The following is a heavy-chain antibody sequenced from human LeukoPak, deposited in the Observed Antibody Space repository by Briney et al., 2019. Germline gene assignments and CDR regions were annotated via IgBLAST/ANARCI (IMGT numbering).Heavy chain of an antibody. CDR2: ISYHGSKN. D-gene: IGHD5-24*01. V-gene: IGHV3-30*18. Sequence: GGSLRLSCAASGFTFSSYVMCCVRQAPGKGLEWVAVISYHGSKNYYALCLKGRIPISRDNSKSTLYLQMNSLRAEDTAVYYCAKDVSQRRDGDNYLDYWGQGTVRSLSS. CDR3: AKDVSQRRDGDNYLDY. CDR1: GFTFSSYV. J-gene: IGHJ4*02.